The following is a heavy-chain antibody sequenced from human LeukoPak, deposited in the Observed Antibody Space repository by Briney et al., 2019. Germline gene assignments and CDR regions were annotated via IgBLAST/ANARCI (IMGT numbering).Heavy chain of an antibody. D-gene: IGHD5-18*01. Sequence: PGGSLRLSCAASGFTFSSYWMHWVRQAPGKGLVWVSRINTDGSITTYADSVKGRFTISRDNAKNTLYLQTNNLRAEDTAVYYCARDGIQLWGLLENWGQGDLVSVSS. CDR2: INTDGSIT. V-gene: IGHV3-74*01. CDR1: GFTFSSYW. CDR3: ARDGIQLWGLLEN. J-gene: IGHJ4*02.